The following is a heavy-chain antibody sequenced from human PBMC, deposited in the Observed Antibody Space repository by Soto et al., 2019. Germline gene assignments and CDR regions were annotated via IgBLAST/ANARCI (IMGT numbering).Heavy chain of an antibody. Sequence: GGSLRLSCAASGFTFSSYAVSWVRQAPGKGLEWVSSISGGAGSTYYADSVKGRFTISRDNSKNTLYLQMNSLRAEDTAVYYCARSGSYSWLPYWGQGTPVTVSS. V-gene: IGHV3-23*01. D-gene: IGHD1-26*01. J-gene: IGHJ4*02. CDR3: ARSGSYSWLPY. CDR1: GFTFSSYA. CDR2: ISGGAGST.